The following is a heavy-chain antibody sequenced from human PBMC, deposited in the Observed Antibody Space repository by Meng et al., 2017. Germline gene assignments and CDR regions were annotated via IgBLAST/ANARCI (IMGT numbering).Heavy chain of an antibody. Sequence: HVHLVQSWAEVEKPGSSVKVACKASGGTFSSYAISWLRQAPGQGLEWMGGIIPIFGTANYAQKFQGRVTITADESTSTAYMELSSLRSEDTAVYYCARGGDGYNFYYFDYWGQGTLVTVSS. CDR1: GGTFSSYA. CDR3: ARGGDGYNFYYFDY. CDR2: IIPIFGTA. J-gene: IGHJ4*02. V-gene: IGHV1-69*01. D-gene: IGHD5-24*01.